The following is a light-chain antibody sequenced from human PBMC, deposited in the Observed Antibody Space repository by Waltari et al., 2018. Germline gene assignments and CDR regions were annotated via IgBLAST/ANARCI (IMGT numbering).Light chain of an antibody. V-gene: IGKV4-1*01. CDR1: QSVLYSANNKDY. J-gene: IGKJ4*01. CDR2: WAS. CDR3: QQYYSIPLT. Sequence: DIVMTQSPDSLAVSLGERATIHCKYSQSVLYSANNKDYLAWYQQKPGQPAKLLIYWASTREFGVPDRLSGSGSGTDFTLTISSLQAEDVTVYYCQQYYSIPLTFGGGTKVEIK.